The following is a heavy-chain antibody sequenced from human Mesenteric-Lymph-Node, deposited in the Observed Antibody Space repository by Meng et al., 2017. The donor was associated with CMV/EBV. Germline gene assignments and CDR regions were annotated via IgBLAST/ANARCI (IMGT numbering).Heavy chain of an antibody. CDR1: GYTFTDYY. CDR3: ALVVPDAIGDGAYYFDS. D-gene: IGHD2-2*02. Sequence: ASVKVSCKASGYTFTDYYIHWVRQAPGQGREWMGWISPDSGGTNYAQKFQGRVTMTGDTSISTAYMDLSRLRSDDTAVYYCALVVPDAIGDGAYYFDSWGQGTLVTVSS. V-gene: IGHV1-2*02. J-gene: IGHJ4*02. CDR2: ISPDSGGT.